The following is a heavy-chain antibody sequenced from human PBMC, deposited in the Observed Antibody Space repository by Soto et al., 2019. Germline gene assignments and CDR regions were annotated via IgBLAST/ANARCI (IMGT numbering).Heavy chain of an antibody. D-gene: IGHD3-10*02. Sequence: SLRLSCAASGFTFSSYGMHWVRQAPGKGLEWVAVISYDGSNKYYADSVKGRFTISRDNSKNTLYLQMNSLRAEDTAVYYCAKEWDVPALVFDCWGQGTLVTVSS. CDR3: AKEWDVPALVFDC. V-gene: IGHV3-30*18. J-gene: IGHJ4*02. CDR1: GFTFSSYG. CDR2: ISYDGSNK.